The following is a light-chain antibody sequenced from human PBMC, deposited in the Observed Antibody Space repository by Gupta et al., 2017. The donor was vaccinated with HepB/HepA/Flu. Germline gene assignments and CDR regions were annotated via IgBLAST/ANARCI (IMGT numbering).Light chain of an antibody. CDR2: DST. V-gene: IGLV1-40*01. CDR3: QSFDKSLRAGV. Sequence: QSVLTQPPSVSGAPGQRVTISCTGSSSNIGSTSDVHWYQQRQQQQTKHLIYDSTNRPAGVPDRLSGSKSGNSSSLAITGLKAEDEADYYCQSFDKSLRAGVFGGGTKLTVL. CDR1: SSNIGSTSD. J-gene: IGLJ3*02.